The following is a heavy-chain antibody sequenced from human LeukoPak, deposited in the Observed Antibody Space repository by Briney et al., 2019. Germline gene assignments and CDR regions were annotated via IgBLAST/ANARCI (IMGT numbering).Heavy chain of an antibody. J-gene: IGHJ4*02. CDR2: INHSGST. Sequence: PSETLSLTCAVYGGSFSGYYWSWIRQPPGKGLEWIGEINHSGSTSYNPSLKSRITISVDTSKNQFSLKLSSVTAADTAVYYCARAYYGDFYFDYWGQGTLVTVSS. CDR1: GGSFSGYY. V-gene: IGHV4-34*01. CDR3: ARAYYGDFYFDY. D-gene: IGHD4-17*01.